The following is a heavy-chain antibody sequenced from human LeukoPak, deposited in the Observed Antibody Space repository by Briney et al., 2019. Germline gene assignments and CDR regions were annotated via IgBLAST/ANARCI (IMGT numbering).Heavy chain of an antibody. V-gene: IGHV4-38-2*01. CDR2: IDQSGST. D-gene: IGHD5-18*01. Sequence: SETLSLTCAVSGYYISHGCYWGWIRQPPGKGLEWIGSIDQSGSTYYSPSLKSRLTISVDTSRNQFSLKLRFMTAADTAVYYCARGDFYNYGKPFDSWGQGIMVTVSS. CDR3: ARGDFYNYGKPFDS. CDR1: GYYISHGCY. J-gene: IGHJ4*02.